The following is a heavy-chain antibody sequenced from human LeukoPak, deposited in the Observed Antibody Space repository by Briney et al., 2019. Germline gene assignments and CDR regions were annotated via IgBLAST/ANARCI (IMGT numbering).Heavy chain of an antibody. CDR1: GFTISSYA. V-gene: IGHV3-23*01. CDR3: VQEAFGEQPFDY. J-gene: IGHJ4*02. Sequence: PGGSLRLSCAASGFTISSYATSWVRQAPGKGLEWVSGISDSGGNTYYADSVKGRFTISRDNSKNTLYLQMNSLRAEDTAVYYCVQEAFGEQPFDYWGQGTLVTVSS. CDR2: ISDSGGNT. D-gene: IGHD3-10*01.